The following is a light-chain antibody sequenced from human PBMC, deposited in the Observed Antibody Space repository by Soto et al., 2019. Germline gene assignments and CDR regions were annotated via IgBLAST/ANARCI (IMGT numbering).Light chain of an antibody. CDR1: SSDVGGYNY. J-gene: IGLJ1*01. CDR3: SSYTNSSPFV. CDR2: DVS. Sequence: QSALTQPASVSGSPGQSITISCTGTSSDVGGYNYVSWYQQHPGKAPKLMIYDVSNWPSGVSNRFSGYKSGNTASLTISGLQAEDEADYYCSSYTNSSPFVFGTGTKLTVL. V-gene: IGLV2-14*01.